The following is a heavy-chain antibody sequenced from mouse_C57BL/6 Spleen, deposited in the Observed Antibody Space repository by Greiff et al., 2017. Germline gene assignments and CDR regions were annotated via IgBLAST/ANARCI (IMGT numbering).Heavy chain of an antibody. V-gene: IGHV6-3*01. CDR3: TDLYYGNYDY. CDR2: IRLKSDNYAT. D-gene: IGHD2-1*01. Sequence: EVKLMESGGGLVQPGGSMKLSCVASGFTFSNYWMNWVRQSPEKGLEWVAQIRLKSDNYATHYAESVKGRFTISRDDSKSSVYLQMNNLRAEDTGIYYCTDLYYGNYDYWGQGTTLTVSS. CDR1: GFTFSNYW. J-gene: IGHJ2*01.